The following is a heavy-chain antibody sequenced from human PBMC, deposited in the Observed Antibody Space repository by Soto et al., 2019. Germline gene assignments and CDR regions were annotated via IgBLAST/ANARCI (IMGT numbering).Heavy chain of an antibody. Sequence: PSETLSLTCTVSGGSISSSSYYWGWIRQPPGKGLEWIGSIYYSGSTYYNPSLKSRVTISVDTSKNQFSLKLSSVTAADTAVYYCARSRRAVIAVTWDWLDPWGQGTLVTVSS. CDR1: GGSISSSSYY. J-gene: IGHJ5*02. V-gene: IGHV4-39*01. CDR3: ARSRRAVIAVTWDWLDP. CDR2: IYYSGST. D-gene: IGHD6-19*01.